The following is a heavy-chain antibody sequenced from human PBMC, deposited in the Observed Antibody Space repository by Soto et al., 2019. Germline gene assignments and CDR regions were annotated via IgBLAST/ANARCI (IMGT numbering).Heavy chain of an antibody. CDR1: GFTFSSYS. CDR2: ISSSSSTI. Sequence: HPGGSLRLSCAASGFTFSSYSMNWVRQAPGKGLEWVSYISSSSSTIYYADSVKGRFTISRDNAKNSLYLQMNSLRDEDTAVYYCARDLSYYNCTNGVCYNPYYYYGMDVWGQGTTVTVSS. CDR3: ARDLSYYNCTNGVCYNPYYYYGMDV. D-gene: IGHD2-8*01. V-gene: IGHV3-48*02. J-gene: IGHJ6*02.